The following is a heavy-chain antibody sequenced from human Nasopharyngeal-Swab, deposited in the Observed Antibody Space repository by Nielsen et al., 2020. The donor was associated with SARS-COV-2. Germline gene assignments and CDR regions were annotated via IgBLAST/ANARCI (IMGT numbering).Heavy chain of an antibody. J-gene: IGHJ4*02. Sequence: VRQAPGKGLEWVAVISYDGSNKYYADSVKGRFTISRDNSKNTLYLQMNSLRAEDTAVYYCARDRVSGSYVDYWGQGTPVTVSS. D-gene: IGHD1-26*01. V-gene: IGHV3-30-3*01. CDR2: ISYDGSNK. CDR3: ARDRVSGSYVDY.